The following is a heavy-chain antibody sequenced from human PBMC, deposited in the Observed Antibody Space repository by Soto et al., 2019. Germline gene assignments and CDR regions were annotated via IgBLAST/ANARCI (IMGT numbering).Heavy chain of an antibody. J-gene: IGHJ4*02. V-gene: IGHV1-18*01. CDR2: ISAYNGNT. Sequence: RASVKVSCKASGYTFTSYGISWVRQAPGQGLEWMGWISAYNGNTNYAQKLQGRVTMTTDTSTSTAYMELRSLRSDDTAVYYCARSYHNAAMAEVDYWGQGTLVTVSS. D-gene: IGHD5-18*01. CDR1: GYTFTSYG. CDR3: ARSYHNAAMAEVDY.